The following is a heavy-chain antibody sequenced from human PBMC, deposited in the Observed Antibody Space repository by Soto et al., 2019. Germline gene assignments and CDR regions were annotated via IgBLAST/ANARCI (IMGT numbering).Heavy chain of an antibody. Sequence: PGGSLRLSCAASGFTFSSYAMSWVRQAPGKGLEWVSTISGGGSTTFFADSVKGRFTISRDNSKNTLYLQMDSLRAEDTAVYHCAEASVEVAGTVFDYWGQGTLVTVS. CDR2: ISGGGSTT. D-gene: IGHD6-19*01. V-gene: IGHV3-23*01. J-gene: IGHJ4*02. CDR3: AEASVEVAGTVFDY. CDR1: GFTFSSYA.